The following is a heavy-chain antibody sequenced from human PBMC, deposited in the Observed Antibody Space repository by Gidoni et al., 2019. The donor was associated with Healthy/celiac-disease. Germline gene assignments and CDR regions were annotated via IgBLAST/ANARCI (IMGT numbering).Heavy chain of an antibody. CDR2: ISGSGGST. D-gene: IGHD3-3*01. CDR1: GFTFSSYA. CDR3: AKDPDDFWSGTHWYFDL. J-gene: IGHJ2*01. V-gene: IGHV3-23*01. Sequence: EVQLLESGGGLVQPGGSLRLSCAASGFTFSSYAMSWVRQAPGKGLEWVSAISGSGGSTYYADSVKGRFTISRDNSKNTLYLQMNSLRAEDTAVYYCAKDPDDFWSGTHWYFDLWGRGTLVTVSS.